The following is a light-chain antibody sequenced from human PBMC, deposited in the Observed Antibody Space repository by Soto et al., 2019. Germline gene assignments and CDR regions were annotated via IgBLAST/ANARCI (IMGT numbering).Light chain of an antibody. Sequence: DIQMTQSPSTVSASVGDRVTITCRASQSFSSWVAWYQQRPGKAPNLLIYHASRLESGVPSRFSGSESGTEFTLTISSLQPDDFATYYCQQYNDYITFGGGTKVEIK. CDR3: QQYNDYIT. CDR2: HAS. J-gene: IGKJ4*01. V-gene: IGKV1-5*03. CDR1: QSFSSW.